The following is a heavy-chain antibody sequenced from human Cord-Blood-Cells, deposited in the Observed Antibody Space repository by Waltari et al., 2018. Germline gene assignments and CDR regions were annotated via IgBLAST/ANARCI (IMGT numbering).Heavy chain of an antibody. J-gene: IGHJ2*01. CDR3: VRPTVPAATAYFDL. Sequence: QVQLQQWGAGLLKPSETLSLTCAVYGGSFSGYYWSWIRQPPGKGLEWIGEINHSGSTNYNPSLKSRVTISVDTSKNQFSLKLSSVTAADTAVYYCVRPTVPAATAYFDLWGRGTLVTVSS. CDR1: GGSFSGYY. CDR2: INHSGST. D-gene: IGHD2-2*01. V-gene: IGHV4-34*01.